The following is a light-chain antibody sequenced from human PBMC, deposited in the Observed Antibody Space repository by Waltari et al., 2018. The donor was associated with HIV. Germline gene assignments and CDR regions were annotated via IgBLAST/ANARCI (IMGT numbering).Light chain of an antibody. CDR3: QQYDSGPRGIT. Sequence: EIVMTQSPPTLSVSPGQRVTLSCRASQRISAKVAWYQQRPGQAPRLLIYEAATRPTVIPARFSGSGSGTEFMLTISSLQSEDFATYFCQQYDSGPRGITFGQGTMLEIK. J-gene: IGKJ2*01. CDR1: QRISAK. CDR2: EAA. V-gene: IGKV3-15*01.